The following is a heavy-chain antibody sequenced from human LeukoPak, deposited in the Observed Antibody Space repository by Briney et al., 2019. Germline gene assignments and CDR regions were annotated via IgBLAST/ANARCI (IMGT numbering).Heavy chain of an antibody. V-gene: IGHV1-2*02. D-gene: IGHD2-21*01. CDR1: GYTLTGYY. CDR3: ARDGDGRINFDY. J-gene: IGHJ4*02. CDR2: INPNSGGT. Sequence: GASVKVSCKASGYTLTGYYMHWVRQAPGQGLEWMGWINPNSGGTNYAQKFQGRVTMTRDTSISTDYMESRRLTSDDTAVYYCARDGDGRINFDYWGQGTLVTVSS.